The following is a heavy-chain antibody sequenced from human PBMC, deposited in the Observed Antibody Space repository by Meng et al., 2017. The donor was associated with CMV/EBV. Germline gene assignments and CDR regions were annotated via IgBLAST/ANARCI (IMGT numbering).Heavy chain of an antibody. CDR3: ARVPYCSSTSCYKAIYYYYGMDV. CDR2: ISSSSSYI. Sequence: GESLKISCAASRFTFDDYAMHWVRQAPGKGLEWVSSISSSSSYIYYADSVKGRFTISRDNAKNSLYLQMNSLRAEDTAVYYCARVPYCSSTSCYKAIYYYYGMDVWGQGTTVTVSS. D-gene: IGHD2-2*02. J-gene: IGHJ6*02. V-gene: IGHV3-21*01. CDR1: RFTFDDYA.